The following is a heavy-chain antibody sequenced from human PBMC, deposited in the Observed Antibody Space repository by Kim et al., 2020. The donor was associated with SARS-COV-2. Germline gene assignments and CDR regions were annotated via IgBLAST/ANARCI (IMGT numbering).Heavy chain of an antibody. D-gene: IGHD6-19*01. CDR3: ARGGGWGGFDP. V-gene: IGHV1-18*01. J-gene: IGHJ5*02. CDR2: T. Sequence: TNYAQKLQGRVTMTTDTSTSTAYMELRSLRSDDTAVYYCARGGGWGGFDPWGQGTLVTVSS.